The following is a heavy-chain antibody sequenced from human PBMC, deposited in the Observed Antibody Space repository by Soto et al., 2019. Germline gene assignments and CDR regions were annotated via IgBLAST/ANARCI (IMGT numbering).Heavy chain of an antibody. D-gene: IGHD2-15*01. V-gene: IGHV3-33*01. CDR3: GSKDLSLTFDY. Sequence: QVQLVESVGGVVQPGRSLRLSCAASGFTFSSYGMHWVRQAPGKGLEWVAVIWYDGSNKYYADSVKGRFPISRDNSKNRLSLQMNRLRAGAKAGYYWGSKDLSLTFDYWCQGTLVTVSS. CDR1: GFTFSSYG. CDR2: IWYDGSNK. J-gene: IGHJ4*02.